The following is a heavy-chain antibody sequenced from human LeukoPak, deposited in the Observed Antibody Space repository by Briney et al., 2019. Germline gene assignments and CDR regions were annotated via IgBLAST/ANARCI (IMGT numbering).Heavy chain of an antibody. CDR3: AGQQLVESYFDY. D-gene: IGHD6-13*01. CDR1: GFTFSNYW. CDR2: IKQDGGEK. J-gene: IGHJ4*02. Sequence: GGSLRLSCAASGFTFSNYWMNWVRQAPGKGLEWVANIKQDGGEKSYVDSVKGRFTISRDNAKNSLYLQMNSLRAEDTAVYYCAGQQLVESYFDYWGQGTLVTVSS. V-gene: IGHV3-7*01.